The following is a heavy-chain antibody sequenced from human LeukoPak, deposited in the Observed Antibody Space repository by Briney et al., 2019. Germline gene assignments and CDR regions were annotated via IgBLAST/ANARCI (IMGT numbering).Heavy chain of an antibody. CDR2: IIGSGGST. CDR1: GFTFSSYA. D-gene: IGHD3-10*01. Sequence: GGSLRLSCAASGFTFSSYAMSWVRPAPGKGLEWVSNIIGSGGSTYYAASVKGRLTISRDNSKNTLYLQMNSLRAEDTAIYYCAKVHRAYDYDSGSYYDSGFDYWGQGTLVTVSS. CDR3: AKVHRAYDYDSGSYYDSGFDY. V-gene: IGHV3-23*01. J-gene: IGHJ4*02.